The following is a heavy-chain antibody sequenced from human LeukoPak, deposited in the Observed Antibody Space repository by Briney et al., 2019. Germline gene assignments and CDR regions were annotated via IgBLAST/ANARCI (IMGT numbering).Heavy chain of an antibody. CDR2: INHSGST. J-gene: IGHJ6*02. V-gene: IGHV4-34*01. D-gene: IGHD3-10*01. Sequence: SETLSLTCAVYGGSFSGYYWSWIRQPPGKGLEWIGEINHSGSTNYNPSLKSRVTISVDTSKNQFSLKLSSVTAADTAVYYCARDAFGGRSGSPYYYYGMDVWGQGTTVTVSS. CDR3: ARDAFGGRSGSPYYYYGMDV. CDR1: GGSFSGYY.